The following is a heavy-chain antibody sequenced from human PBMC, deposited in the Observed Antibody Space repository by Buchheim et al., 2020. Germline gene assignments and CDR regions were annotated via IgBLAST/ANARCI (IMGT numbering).Heavy chain of an antibody. Sequence: QVQLQESGPGLVKPSQTLSLTCTVSGGSISSGGYYWSWIRQHPGKGLEWIGYIYYSGSTYYNPSLKSRVTISVDTSKNQFSLKLSSVTAADTAVYYCARDVRYQGYCSGGSCYSGLPHAFDIWGQGT. CDR1: GGSISSGGYY. D-gene: IGHD2-15*01. V-gene: IGHV4-31*03. CDR2: IYYSGST. J-gene: IGHJ3*02. CDR3: ARDVRYQGYCSGGSCYSGLPHAFDI.